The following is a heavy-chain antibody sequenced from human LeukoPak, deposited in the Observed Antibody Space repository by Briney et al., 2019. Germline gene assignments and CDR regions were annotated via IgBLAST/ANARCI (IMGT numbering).Heavy chain of an antibody. D-gene: IGHD2-15*01. CDR2: INHSGST. Sequence: PSETLSLTCAVYGGSFSGYYWSWIRQPPGKGLEWIGEINHSGSTNYNPSLKSRVTISVDTSKNQFSLKLSSVTAADTAVYYCARATIVVVVAATRGYFDXWGQGXXVTV. J-gene: IGHJ4*02. CDR3: ARATIVVVVAATRGYFDX. V-gene: IGHV4-34*01. CDR1: GGSFSGYY.